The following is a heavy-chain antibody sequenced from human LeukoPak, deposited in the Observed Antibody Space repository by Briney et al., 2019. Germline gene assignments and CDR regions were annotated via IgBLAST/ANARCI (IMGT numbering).Heavy chain of an antibody. Sequence: SETLTLTCAVYNGSFSDYYWSWICQPPGKGLEWIGEINHSGTTNYNPSLKSRVTISVDTSKNQFSLKLSSVTAADTAVYYCARPLHCTSITCYDWFDPWGQGTLVTASS. D-gene: IGHD2-2*01. V-gene: IGHV4-34*01. CDR3: ARPLHCTSITCYDWFDP. J-gene: IGHJ5*02. CDR1: NGSFSDYY. CDR2: INHSGTT.